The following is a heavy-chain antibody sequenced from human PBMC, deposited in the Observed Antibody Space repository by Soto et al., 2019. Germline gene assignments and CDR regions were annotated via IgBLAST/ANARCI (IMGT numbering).Heavy chain of an antibody. J-gene: IGHJ6*03. V-gene: IGHV3-23*01. CDR1: GFTFSSYA. CDR2: ISDSAGTT. CDR3: AKDGPSTVTTNYYNYYYMDV. Sequence: GGSLRLSCAASGFTFSSYAMTWVRQAPGKGLEWVSGISDSAGTTCYADSVKGRFTISRDNSKNTLHLQMDSLRADDTAVYYCAKDGPSTVTTNYYNYYYMDVWGKGTTVTVSS. D-gene: IGHD4-17*01.